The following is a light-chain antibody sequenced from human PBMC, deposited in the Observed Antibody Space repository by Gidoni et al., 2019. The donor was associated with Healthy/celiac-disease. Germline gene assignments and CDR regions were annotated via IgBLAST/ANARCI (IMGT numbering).Light chain of an antibody. CDR1: QRVSSY. Sequence: EIVLTQSPATLSWSPGERATLSCRASQRVSSYLAWYQQKPGQAPRLLIYDASNSATGIPARFSGSGSGTDFTLTISSLEPEDFAVYYCQQRSNWPRLTFGGGTKVEIK. CDR3: QQRSNWPRLT. J-gene: IGKJ4*01. CDR2: DAS. V-gene: IGKV3-11*01.